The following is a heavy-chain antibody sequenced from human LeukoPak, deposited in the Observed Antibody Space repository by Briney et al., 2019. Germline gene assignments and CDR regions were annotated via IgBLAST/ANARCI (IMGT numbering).Heavy chain of an antibody. CDR3: ARFVGACSGGCCYSDS. D-gene: IGHD2-15*01. V-gene: IGHV5-51*01. CDR1: GYSFTSYW. J-gene: IGHJ4*02. Sequence: GESLKISCKGSGYSFTSYWIGWVRQMPGKGLEWMGIIYPGDSDTRYSPSFQGQVTISADKSISTAYLQWNSLKASDTAMYYCARFVGACSGGCCYSDSWGQGTLVTVSS. CDR2: IYPGDSDT.